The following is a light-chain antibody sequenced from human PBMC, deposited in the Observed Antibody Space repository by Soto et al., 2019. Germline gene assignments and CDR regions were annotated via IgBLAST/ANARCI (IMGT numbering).Light chain of an antibody. Sequence: QSALIQPPSVSGSPGQSVTISCTGTSSDVGSYDYVSWYQQHPGKAPKLMIYDVSKRPSGVPDRFSGSKSGNTASLTISGLQAEDEADYYCCSYVGGYSYVFGIGTKLTVL. J-gene: IGLJ1*01. V-gene: IGLV2-11*01. CDR3: CSYVGGYSYV. CDR2: DVS. CDR1: SSDVGSYDY.